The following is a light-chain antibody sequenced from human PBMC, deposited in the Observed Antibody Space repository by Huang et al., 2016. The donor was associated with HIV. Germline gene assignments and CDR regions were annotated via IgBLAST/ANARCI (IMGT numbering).Light chain of an antibody. CDR1: QGIAKY. CDR2: AAS. V-gene: IGKV1-27*01. J-gene: IGKJ3*01. CDR3: QKYHSAPFT. Sequence: DIQMTQSPSSLSSSVGDRFTISCRASQGIAKYFAWYQQKPGKGPKLLIYAASPFQSGVPSRVSGSGSGTDFTLTISSLQPEDVATYYCQKYHSAPFTFGPGTKVDIK.